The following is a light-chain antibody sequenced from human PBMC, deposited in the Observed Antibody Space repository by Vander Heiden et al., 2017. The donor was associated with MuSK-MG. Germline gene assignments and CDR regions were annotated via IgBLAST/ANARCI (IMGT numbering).Light chain of an antibody. Sequence: QSALTQPASVSGSPGQSITISCTGTSSDVGGYNYVSWYQQHPGKAPKLMIYDVSSRPSGVSNRFSGSKSGNTASLTISGLQAEDEADYYYGSYTSSSTLVFGTGTKVTVL. CDR3: GSYTSSSTLV. CDR2: DVS. V-gene: IGLV2-14*01. CDR1: SSDVGGYNY. J-gene: IGLJ1*01.